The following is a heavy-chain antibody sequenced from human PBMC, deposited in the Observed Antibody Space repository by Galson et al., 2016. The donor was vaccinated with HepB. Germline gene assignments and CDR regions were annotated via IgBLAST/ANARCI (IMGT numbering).Heavy chain of an antibody. V-gene: IGHV6-1*01. CDR3: ARAGRRQVGTGDWFDS. J-gene: IGHJ5*01. Sequence: CPISGDSVSSNSAVWNWIRQSPSRGLEWLGRTYYGSNWLSDYAASVRSRITVNADTPKNQFSLHLNSVTPDDTAVYYCARAGRRQVGTGDWFDSWGQGILVTVSS. D-gene: IGHD1-1*01. CDR2: TYYGSNWLS. CDR1: GDSVSSNSAV.